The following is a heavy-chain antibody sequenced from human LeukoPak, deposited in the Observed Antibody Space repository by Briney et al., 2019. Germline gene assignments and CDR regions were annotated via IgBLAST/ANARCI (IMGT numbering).Heavy chain of an antibody. Sequence: PGGSLRLSCAASRFTISSYAMNWVRQAPGKGLEWVSGISGSSGSTYYADSVKGRFTIARDKSKNTVYLQMNSLRADDTAVYYCAKSGYNRFDYWGQGTLVTVSS. CDR2: ISGSSGST. CDR1: RFTISSYA. D-gene: IGHD5-24*01. V-gene: IGHV3-23*01. CDR3: AKSGYNRFDY. J-gene: IGHJ4*02.